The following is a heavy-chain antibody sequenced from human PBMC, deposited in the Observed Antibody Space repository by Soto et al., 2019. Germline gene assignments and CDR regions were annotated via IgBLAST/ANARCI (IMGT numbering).Heavy chain of an antibody. J-gene: IGHJ4*02. CDR1: GFSLSTSGVG. D-gene: IGHD3-16*01. CDR2: IYWDDAK. CDR3: AHKGGGDRILDY. Sequence: QITLKESGPTLVKPTQTLTLTCTFSGFSLSTSGVGVGWIRQPPGKALEWLALIYWDDAKPNSPSLKSRLTITKDTSKNQGVLTMTNMAPVDTATYYCAHKGGGDRILDYWGQGTLVTVSS. V-gene: IGHV2-5*02.